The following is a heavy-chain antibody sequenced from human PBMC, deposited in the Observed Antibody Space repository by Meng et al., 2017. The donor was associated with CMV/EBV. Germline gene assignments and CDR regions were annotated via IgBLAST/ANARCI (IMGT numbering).Heavy chain of an antibody. J-gene: IGHJ4*02. Sequence: CPVSGGSIRRSYWSWIRQPAGKGLEWIGRIYSSGGTNYKSSLKSRVTMSVDTSRNQFSLKLSSVTAADTAVYYCARTDCSSTSCYLNYWGQGTLVTVSS. CDR2: IYSSGGT. V-gene: IGHV4-4*07. CDR3: ARTDCSSTSCYLNY. D-gene: IGHD2-2*01. CDR1: GGSIRRSY.